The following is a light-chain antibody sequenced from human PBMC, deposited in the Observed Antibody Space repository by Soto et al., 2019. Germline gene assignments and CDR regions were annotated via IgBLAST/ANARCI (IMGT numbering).Light chain of an antibody. CDR3: CLGV. V-gene: IGLV2-23*02. Sequence: QSVLTRPAYVSGSPGQAITISCTGTSSDVGSYNLVSWYQQHPGKAPKLMIYEVSKRPSGVSNRFSGSKSGNTASLTISGLQAEDEADYYCCLGVFGTGTKVTVL. CDR2: EVS. CDR1: SSDVGSYNL. J-gene: IGLJ1*01.